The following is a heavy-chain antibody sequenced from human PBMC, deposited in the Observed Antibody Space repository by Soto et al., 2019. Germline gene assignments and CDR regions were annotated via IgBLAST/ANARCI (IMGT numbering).Heavy chain of an antibody. CDR2: IYHSGST. J-gene: IGHJ5*02. Sequence: PSETLSLTCAVSGGSISSSNWWSWVRQPPGKGLEWIGEIYHSGSTNYNPSLKSRVTISVDKSKNQFSLKLSSVTAADTAVYYCARGVLLWFGGPYWFDPWGQGTLVTVSS. CDR3: ARGVLLWFGGPYWFDP. CDR1: GGSISSSNW. V-gene: IGHV4-4*02. D-gene: IGHD3-10*01.